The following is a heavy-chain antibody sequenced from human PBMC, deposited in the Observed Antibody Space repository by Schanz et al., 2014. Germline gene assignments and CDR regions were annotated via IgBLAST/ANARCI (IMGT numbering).Heavy chain of an antibody. CDR1: GFTFSRYG. Sequence: QVQLVESGGGVVQPGRSLRLSCAASGFTFSRYGIHWVRQAPGKGLEWVSTIASGGSHTFYADSVTGRFTISGDNSKNTLFLQMNSLRVEDTAIYYCAKIWKAHHLTGRPGWSDGMDVWGQGTTV. D-gene: IGHD3-3*01. CDR2: IASGGSHT. CDR3: AKIWKAHHLTGRPGWSDGMDV. V-gene: IGHV3-NL1*01. J-gene: IGHJ6*02.